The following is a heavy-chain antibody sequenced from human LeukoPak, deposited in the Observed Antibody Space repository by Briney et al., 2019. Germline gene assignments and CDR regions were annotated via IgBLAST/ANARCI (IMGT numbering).Heavy chain of an antibody. V-gene: IGHV3-23*01. CDR1: TFTFKRYA. D-gene: IGHD4-17*01. CDR2: ITGSGGTT. Sequence: GGSLRLYCAASTFTFKRYAMSWVRQAPGKGLEWVSAITGSGGTTYYADSVKGRFTIYRDNSKNTLYLQMNSLRAEDTAVYFCAKGGNGDYIDYWGQGTLVTVSS. J-gene: IGHJ4*02. CDR3: AKGGNGDYIDY.